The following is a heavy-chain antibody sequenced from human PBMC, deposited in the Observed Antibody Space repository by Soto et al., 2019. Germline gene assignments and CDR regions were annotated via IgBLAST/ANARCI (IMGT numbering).Heavy chain of an antibody. CDR3: ERGYTGYCSGGTCYWFDP. Sequence: EVQLVESGGGLVKPGGSLRLSCAASGFSFSSYSMNWVRQAPGKGLEWVSSISSSASHINYADSVKGRFTISRDNAKKSVYLKMNSLRAEDTSVYYCERGYTGYCSGGTCYWFDPWGQGTLVTVSS. J-gene: IGHJ5*02. CDR1: GFSFSSYS. D-gene: IGHD2-15*01. V-gene: IGHV3-21*01. CDR2: ISSSASHI.